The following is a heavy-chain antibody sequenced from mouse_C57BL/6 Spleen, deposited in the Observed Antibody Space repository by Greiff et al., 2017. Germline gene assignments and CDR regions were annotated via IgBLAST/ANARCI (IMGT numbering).Heavy chain of an antibody. CDR3: ARGYGYDRGLFDY. J-gene: IGHJ2*01. CDR2: FHPYNDDT. Sequence: QVHVKQSGAELVKPGASVKMSCKASGYTFTTYPIEWMKQNHGQSLEWIGNFHPYNDDTTYNEKFKGKATLTVEKSSSTVYLELSRLTSDDSAVYYCARGYGYDRGLFDYWGQGTTLTVSS. V-gene: IGHV1-47*01. CDR1: GYTFTTYP. D-gene: IGHD2-2*01.